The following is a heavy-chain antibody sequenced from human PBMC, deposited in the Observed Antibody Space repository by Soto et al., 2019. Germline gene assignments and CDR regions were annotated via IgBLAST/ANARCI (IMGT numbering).Heavy chain of an antibody. CDR2: IIPIFGTA. D-gene: IGHD3-9*01. CDR3: ARVGIELRYFDWSIGWFDP. Sequence: QVQLVQSGAEVKKPGSSVKVSCKASGGTFSSYAISWVRQAPGQGLEWMGGIIPIFGTANYAQKFQGRVTITADESTSTAYMEVSSLRSEDTAVYYCARVGIELRYFDWSIGWFDPWGQGTLVTVSS. V-gene: IGHV1-69*01. J-gene: IGHJ5*02. CDR1: GGTFSSYA.